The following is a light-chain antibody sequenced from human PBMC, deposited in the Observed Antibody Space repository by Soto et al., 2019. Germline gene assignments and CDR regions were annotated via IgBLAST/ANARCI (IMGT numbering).Light chain of an antibody. CDR3: AAWDDSLSGRGV. V-gene: IGLV1-47*01. CDR1: SSNIGNNY. CDR2: RNS. J-gene: IGLJ2*01. Sequence: QSVLTQPPSASGTPGQRVTISCSGSSSNIGNNYVYWYQLVPGTAPKLLIYRNSQRPSGVPDRLSGSRYGTSAALAISGRRSEDEADYYCAAWDDSLSGRGVFGGGTKLTVL.